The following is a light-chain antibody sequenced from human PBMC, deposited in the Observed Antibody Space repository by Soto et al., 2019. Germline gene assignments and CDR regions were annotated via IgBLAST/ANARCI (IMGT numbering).Light chain of an antibody. J-gene: IGKJ2*02. V-gene: IGKV1-39*01. CDR3: PQSYSTPRT. CDR1: QSISSY. CDR2: AAS. Sequence: DIQMTQSPSSLSASVGDRVTITCRASQSISSYLNWYQQKPGKAPKLLIYAASSLQSWVPSRFSGSGPGPDFTLTISTLQPEDFATYYCPQSYSTPRTFGQGTNLEIK.